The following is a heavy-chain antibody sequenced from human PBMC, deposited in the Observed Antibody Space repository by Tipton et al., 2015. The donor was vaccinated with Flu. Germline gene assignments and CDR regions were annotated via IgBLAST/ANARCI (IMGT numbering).Heavy chain of an antibody. Sequence: LRLSCTVSGGSISSYYWSWIRQPPGKGLEWIGYIYYSGSTNYNPSLKSRVTISVDTSKNQFSLKLSSVTAADTAVYYCARDLMQARTRRGEYNWFDPWGQGTLVTVSS. D-gene: IGHD3-10*01. CDR2: IYYSGST. J-gene: IGHJ5*02. CDR1: GGSISSYY. V-gene: IGHV4-59*01. CDR3: ARDLMQARTRRGEYNWFDP.